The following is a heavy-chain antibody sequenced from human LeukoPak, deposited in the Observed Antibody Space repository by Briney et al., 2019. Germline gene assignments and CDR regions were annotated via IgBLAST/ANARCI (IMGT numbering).Heavy chain of an antibody. Sequence: GGSLRLSCAASGFTFSSYEMNWVRQAPGKGLEWVAAISTTSGNIYYADSVKGRFTISRDNAKNSLYLQMNGLRAEDTAVYYCARDPYYYNSGSFAAFDIWGQGTMVTVSS. CDR3: ARDPYYYNSGSFAAFDI. D-gene: IGHD3-10*01. V-gene: IGHV3-21*01. CDR1: GFTFSSYE. J-gene: IGHJ3*02. CDR2: ISTTSGNI.